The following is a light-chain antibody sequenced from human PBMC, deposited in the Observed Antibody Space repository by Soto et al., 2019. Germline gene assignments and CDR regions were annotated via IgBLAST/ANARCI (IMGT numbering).Light chain of an antibody. CDR3: SSYAGISLV. CDR2: EVS. J-gene: IGLJ3*02. V-gene: IGLV2-23*02. Sequence: QSALTQPASVSGSPGQSITISCTGSSSDVGAYNVVSWYQQHPGRTPKLIIYEVSKRPSGASDRFSGSKSGNTASLTISGLQAGDEADYYCSSYAGISLVFGGGTKVTVL. CDR1: SSDVGAYNV.